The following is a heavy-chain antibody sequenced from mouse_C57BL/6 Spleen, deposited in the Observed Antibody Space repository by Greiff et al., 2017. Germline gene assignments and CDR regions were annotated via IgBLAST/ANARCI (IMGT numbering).Heavy chain of an antibody. J-gene: IGHJ2*01. CDR2: INPSNGGT. D-gene: IGHD2-3*01. V-gene: IGHV1-53*01. Sequence: VQLQQPGTELVKPGASVKLSCKASGYTFTSYWMHWVKQRPGQGLEWIGNINPSNGGTNYNEKFKGKATLTVDKSSSTAYMQLSSLTSEDSAVYYCARVGGYYDGNYCDYWGQGTTLTVSS. CDR3: ARVGGYYDGNYCDY. CDR1: GYTFTSYW.